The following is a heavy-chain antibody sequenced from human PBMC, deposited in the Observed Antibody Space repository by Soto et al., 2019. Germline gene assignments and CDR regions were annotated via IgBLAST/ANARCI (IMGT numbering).Heavy chain of an antibody. V-gene: IGHV1-18*01. J-gene: IGHJ4*02. Sequence: QVQLVQSGAEVKKPGASVKVSCEASGYTFSSYGISWVRQAPGQGFEWMGWISGYNSITRYAQKFQGRVTMTTDTSTSTAYMELRSLRSDDTAVYSCARAFASTHYWGQEPLVTVSS. CDR3: ARAFASTHY. D-gene: IGHD2-2*01. CDR1: GYTFSSYG. CDR2: ISGYNSIT.